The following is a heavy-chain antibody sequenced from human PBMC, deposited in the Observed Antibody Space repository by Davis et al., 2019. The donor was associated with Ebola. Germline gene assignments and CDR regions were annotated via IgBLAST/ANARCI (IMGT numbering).Heavy chain of an antibody. CDR1: GFTFSGSA. J-gene: IGHJ4*02. D-gene: IGHD4-17*01. CDR3: SGTTVTTDY. CDR2: IRNKANSYAT. Sequence: GESLKISCAASGFTFSGSAMHWVRQASGKGLEWVGRIRNKANSYATAYAASVKGRFTISRDDSKNTAYLQMNSLKTEDTAVYYCSGTTVTTDYWGQGTLVTVSS. V-gene: IGHV3-73*01.